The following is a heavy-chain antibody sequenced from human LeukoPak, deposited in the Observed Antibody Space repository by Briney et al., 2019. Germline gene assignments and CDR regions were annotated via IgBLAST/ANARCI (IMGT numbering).Heavy chain of an antibody. V-gene: IGHV4-4*07. CDR3: ARGGRKLLWFGKPFDY. CDR2: IYTSGST. J-gene: IGHJ4*02. CDR1: GGSISSYY. Sequence: SETLSLTCTVSGGSISSYYWSWIRQPAGKGLEWIGRIYTSGSTNYNPSLKSRVTMSVDTSKNQFSLKLSSVTAADTAVYYCARGGRKLLWFGKPFDYWGQGTLVTVSS. D-gene: IGHD3-10*01.